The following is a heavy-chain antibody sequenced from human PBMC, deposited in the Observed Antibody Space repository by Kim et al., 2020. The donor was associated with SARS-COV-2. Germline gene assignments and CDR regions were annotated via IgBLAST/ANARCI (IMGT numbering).Heavy chain of an antibody. Sequence: ASVKVSCKASGYPFTAFFIHWVRQAPGQGLEWVGWINTDSGATKYAQNLQGRVSMTRDTSINTAYMELNSLTSDDPAVYFCATDFNWSYDYWGQGTLVTV. CDR3: ATDFNWSYDY. CDR2: INTDSGAT. V-gene: IGHV1-2*02. J-gene: IGHJ4*02. CDR1: GYPFTAFF. D-gene: IGHD1-7*01.